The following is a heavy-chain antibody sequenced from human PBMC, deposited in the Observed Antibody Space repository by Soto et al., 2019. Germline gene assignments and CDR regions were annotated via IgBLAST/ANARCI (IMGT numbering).Heavy chain of an antibody. CDR1: GGSISGGVHS. V-gene: IGHV4-30-4*01. D-gene: IGHD2-8*01. Sequence: QVQLQESGPGLVKPSETLSLTCTVSGGSISGGVHSWSWIRQPPGQGLEWIGHIFDSGSTYYNPSLKSRLTISVDPSKNQFSLRRSSVTAADTAVYYCAREIMPLTNDWYFDLWGRGTLVTVSS. CDR2: IFDSGST. CDR3: AREIMPLTNDWYFDL. J-gene: IGHJ2*01.